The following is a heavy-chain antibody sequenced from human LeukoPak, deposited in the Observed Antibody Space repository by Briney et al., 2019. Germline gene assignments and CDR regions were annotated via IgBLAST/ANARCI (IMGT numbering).Heavy chain of an antibody. J-gene: IGHJ5*02. CDR2: VNPNSGGT. V-gene: IGHV1-2*02. CDR3: ARDHLLFRQPPNWFDP. D-gene: IGHD1-14*01. Sequence: ASVKVSCKASGYTFTGYYMHWVRQVPGQGLEWMGWVNPNSGGTNYAQKFQGRVTMTRDTSISTAYMELSRLRSDDTAVYYCARDHLLFRQPPNWFDPWGQGTLVTVSS. CDR1: GYTFTGYY.